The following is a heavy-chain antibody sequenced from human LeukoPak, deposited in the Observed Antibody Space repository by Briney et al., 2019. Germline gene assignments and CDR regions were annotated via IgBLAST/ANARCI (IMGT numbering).Heavy chain of an antibody. CDR1: GGTLTSYA. CDR3: ARKLRLGGNWFDP. V-gene: IGHV1-69*13. D-gene: IGHD1-26*01. Sequence: SVKVSCKTSGGTLTSYAITWVRQAPGQGLEWMGKIVPISGTTNYAQKFQGRVTLTADESTSTAYMELSSLRSEDTALYYCARKLRLGGNWFDPWGQGTLVTVSS. J-gene: IGHJ5*02. CDR2: IVPISGTT.